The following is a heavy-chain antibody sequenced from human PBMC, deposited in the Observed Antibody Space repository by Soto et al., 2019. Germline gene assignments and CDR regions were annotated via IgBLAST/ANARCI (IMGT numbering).Heavy chain of an antibody. CDR3: ARRDFWSGYYTDY. D-gene: IGHD3-3*01. V-gene: IGHV1-8*01. CDR1: GYTFTSYD. CDR2: MNPNSGNT. J-gene: IGHJ4*02. Sequence: ASVKVSCKASGYTFTSYDINWVRQATGQGLEWMGWMNPNSGNTGYAQKFQGRVTMTRNTSISTAYMELSSLRSEDTAVYYCARRDFWSGYYTDYCGQGTLVTVSS.